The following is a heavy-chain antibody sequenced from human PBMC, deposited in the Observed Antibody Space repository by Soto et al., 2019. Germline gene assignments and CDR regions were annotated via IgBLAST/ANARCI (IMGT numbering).Heavy chain of an antibody. D-gene: IGHD3-3*01. CDR2: IIPIFGTA. V-gene: IGHV1-69*06. CDR3: ASQYYDFWSGYYGMDV. Sequence: SVKVSCKASGGTFSSYAISWVRQAPGQGLEWMGGIIPIFGTANYAQKFQGRVTITADKSTSTAYMELSSLRSEDTAVYYCASQYYDFWSGYYGMDVWGQGTTVTVSS. J-gene: IGHJ6*02. CDR1: GGTFSSYA.